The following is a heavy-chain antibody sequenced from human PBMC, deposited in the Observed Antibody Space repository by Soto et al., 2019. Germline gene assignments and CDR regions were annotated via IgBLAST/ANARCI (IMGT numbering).Heavy chain of an antibody. V-gene: IGHV4-34*01. CDR3: ARGITMTVVDQSDAPDKYYFDS. J-gene: IGHJ4*02. CDR2: INHSGHT. D-gene: IGHD3-22*01. Sequence: SETLSLTCAFYCGSFIGYYWTWIRQPPGKGLEWVGEINHSGHTNYNPSLKSRVTIAVDTSKNQFSLKVNSVTAADTAVYYCARGITMTVVDQSDAPDKYYFDSWGQGTLVTVS. CDR1: CGSFIGYY.